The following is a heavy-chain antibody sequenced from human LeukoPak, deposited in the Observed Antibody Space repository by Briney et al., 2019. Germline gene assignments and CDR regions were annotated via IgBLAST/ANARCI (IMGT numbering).Heavy chain of an antibody. CDR3: VGARNCSGGSCYSIDY. V-gene: IGHV4-34*01. Sequence: PSETLSLTFTVSGGSISGYYWSWIRQPPAKGLEWIGEINHSGSTNYNPSLKSRVTISVDTSKNQFSLKLSSVTAADTAVYYCVGARNCSGGSCYSIDYWGQGTLVTVSS. D-gene: IGHD2-15*01. J-gene: IGHJ4*02. CDR2: INHSGST. CDR1: GGSISGYY.